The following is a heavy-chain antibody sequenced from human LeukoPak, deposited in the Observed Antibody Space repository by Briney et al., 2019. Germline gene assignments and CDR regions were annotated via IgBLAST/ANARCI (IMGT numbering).Heavy chain of an antibody. V-gene: IGHV3-30*18. CDR2: ISYDGTNK. Sequence: GGSLRLSCAASGFTFSSYGIHWVRQAPGKGLEWVAAISYDGTNKYYADSVKGRFSISRDSSKNTLFLQMNSLRAEDTAVYYCAKVVVPATSYYYYGMDVWGQGTTVTVSS. CDR1: GFTFSSYG. D-gene: IGHD2-2*01. CDR3: AKVVVPATSYYYYGMDV. J-gene: IGHJ6*02.